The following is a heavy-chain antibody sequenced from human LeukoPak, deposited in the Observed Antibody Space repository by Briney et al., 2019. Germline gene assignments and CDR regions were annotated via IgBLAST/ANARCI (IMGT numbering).Heavy chain of an antibody. CDR2: IYYSRSI. V-gene: IGHV4-59*01. J-gene: IGHJ3*02. CDR3: ARDLGITGTTGAFDI. Sequence: PSETLSLTCNVSGGSISSYYWSWIRQPPGKGLGWVGYIYYSRSINYNPSLKRRATISVDTSKNQFSLRLSSVTAADTAVYYCARDLGITGTTGAFDIWGQGTMVTVSS. CDR1: GGSISSYY. D-gene: IGHD1/OR15-1a*01.